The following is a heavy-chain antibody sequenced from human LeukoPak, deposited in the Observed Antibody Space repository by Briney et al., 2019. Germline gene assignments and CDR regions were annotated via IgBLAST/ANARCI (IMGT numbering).Heavy chain of an antibody. J-gene: IGHJ4*02. V-gene: IGHV3-53*01. CDR1: GFTVSSNY. D-gene: IGHD1-26*01. CDR2: IYSGGST. Sequence: GGSLRLSCAASGFTVSSNYMSWVRQAPGKGLEWVSVIYSGGSTYYADSVKGRFTISRDNSKNTRYLQMNSLRAEDTAVYYCASGEGSYFLDYWGQGTLVTVSS. CDR3: ASGEGSYFLDY.